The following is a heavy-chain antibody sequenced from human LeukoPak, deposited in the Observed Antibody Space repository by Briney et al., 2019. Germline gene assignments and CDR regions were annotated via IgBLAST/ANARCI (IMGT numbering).Heavy chain of an antibody. CDR1: GFTFGTYW. D-gene: IGHD5-24*01. CDR2: IKQDGSEK. CDR3: ARAMDGSRFDY. Sequence: GGSLRLSCVASGFTFGTYWMSWVRQAPGKGLEWVATIKQDGSEKSYVDSVKGRFTISRDNPKNSLYLQMNSLRAEDTAVYYCARAMDGSRFDYWSQGTLVTVSS. V-gene: IGHV3-7*01. J-gene: IGHJ4*02.